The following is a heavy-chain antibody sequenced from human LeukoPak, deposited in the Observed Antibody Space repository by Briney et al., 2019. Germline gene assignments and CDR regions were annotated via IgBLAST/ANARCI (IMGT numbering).Heavy chain of an antibody. J-gene: IGHJ4*02. CDR2: INPNSGGT. V-gene: IGHV1-2*02. D-gene: IGHD2-15*01. CDR1: GYTFTGYY. Sequence: ASVKGSCKTSGYTFTGYYMHWVRQAPGQGLEWMGWINPNSGGTNYAQKFQGRVTMTRDTSISTAYMELSRLRSDDTAVYYCARELPPIVVVVAATSCFDYWGQGTLVTVSS. CDR3: ARELPPIVVVVAATSCFDY.